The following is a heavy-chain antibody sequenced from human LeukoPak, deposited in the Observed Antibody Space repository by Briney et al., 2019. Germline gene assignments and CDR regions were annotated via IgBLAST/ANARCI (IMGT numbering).Heavy chain of an antibody. V-gene: IGHV1-2*02. Sequence: GASVKVSCKASGYTFTGYYMHWVRQAPGQGLEWMGWINPNSGGTNYAQKFQGRVTMTRDTSISTAYMELSRLRSDDTAVYYCARSSPRDYRGWFDPWGQGTLVTVSS. CDR3: ARSSPRDYRGWFDP. D-gene: IGHD3-16*01. CDR2: INPNSGGT. CDR1: GYTFTGYY. J-gene: IGHJ5*02.